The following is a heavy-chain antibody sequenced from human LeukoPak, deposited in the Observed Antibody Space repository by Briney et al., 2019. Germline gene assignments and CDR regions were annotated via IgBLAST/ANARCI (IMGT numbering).Heavy chain of an antibody. Sequence: GGSLRLSCAASGVTFRSYSMSWVRQAPGKGLEWVSVTYTGGSTNYADSVKGRFSISRDNSKNTLYLQMNSLRAEDTAVYYCARVDVVTVGKNAFDIWGQRTMVTVSS. D-gene: IGHD4-23*01. V-gene: IGHV3-53*01. CDR2: TYTGGST. CDR3: ARVDVVTVGKNAFDI. CDR1: GVTFRSYS. J-gene: IGHJ3*02.